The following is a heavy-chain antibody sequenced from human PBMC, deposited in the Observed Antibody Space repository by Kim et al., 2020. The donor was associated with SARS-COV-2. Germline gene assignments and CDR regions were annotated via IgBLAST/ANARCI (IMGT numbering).Heavy chain of an antibody. D-gene: IGHD1-26*01. Sequence: SETLSLTCTVSGPSITSYYWTWIRQPPGKGLELIGYIYYSGSTNYNPSLNSRVTLSVDTSKNQFSLKLSSVTAADTAVYYCASYSGSFYFQHWGLGTLITVSS. V-gene: IGHV4-59*13. CDR1: GPSITSYY. J-gene: IGHJ1*01. CDR2: IYYSGST. CDR3: ASYSGSFYFQH.